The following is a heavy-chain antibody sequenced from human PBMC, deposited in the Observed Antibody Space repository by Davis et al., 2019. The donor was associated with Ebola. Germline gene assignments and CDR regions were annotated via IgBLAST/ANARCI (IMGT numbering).Heavy chain of an antibody. Sequence: SGPTLVKPTQTLTLTCTFSGFSLSTSGVGVGWIRQPPGKALEWLALIYWDDDKRYSPSLKSRLTITKDTSKNQVVLTMTNMDPVDTATYYCARITGLSNYWYFDLWGRGTLVTVSS. D-gene: IGHD3-16*01. CDR3: ARITGLSNYWYFDL. CDR1: GFSLSTSGVG. J-gene: IGHJ2*01. CDR2: IYWDDDK. V-gene: IGHV2-5*02.